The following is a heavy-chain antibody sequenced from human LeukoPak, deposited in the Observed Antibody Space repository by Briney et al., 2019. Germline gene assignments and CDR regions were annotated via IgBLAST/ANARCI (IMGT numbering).Heavy chain of an antibody. CDR1: GFTFSSYA. V-gene: IGHV3-23*01. J-gene: IGHJ4*02. Sequence: PGGSLRLSCAASGFTFSSYAMSWVRQAPGKGLEWVSAISGGGGTTYNADSMRGRFTISRDNSKNTLYLQMSSLRADDTAVYYCAKGPMAARPHYFDYWGQGTLVTVSS. CDR2: ISGGGGTT. D-gene: IGHD6-6*01. CDR3: AKGPMAARPHYFDY.